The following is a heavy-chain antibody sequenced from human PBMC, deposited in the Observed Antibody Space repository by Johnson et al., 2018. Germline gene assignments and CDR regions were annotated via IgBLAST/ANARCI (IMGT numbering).Heavy chain of an antibody. V-gene: IGHV3-30*03. J-gene: IGHJ3*02. CDR2: ISYDGSNK. CDR1: GFTFSSYG. D-gene: IGHD3-22*01. CDR3: ARDVPMYYYDSSGYNAFDI. Sequence: QVQLVQSGGGVVQPGRSLRLSCAASGFTFSSYGMHWVRQAPGKGLEWVAVISYDGSNKYYADSVKGRFTISRDNSKNPLYLQMNSLRAEDTAVYYFARDVPMYYYDSSGYNAFDIWGQGTMVTVSS.